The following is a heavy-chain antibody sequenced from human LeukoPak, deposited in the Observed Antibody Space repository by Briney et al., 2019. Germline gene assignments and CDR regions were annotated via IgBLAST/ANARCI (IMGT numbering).Heavy chain of an antibody. CDR1: GYTFTSYG. CDR2: ISAYNGNT. CDR3: ARARLLLLWFGELQDAFDI. V-gene: IGHV1-18*01. D-gene: IGHD3-10*01. Sequence: ASVKVSCKASGYTFTSYGISWVRQAPGQGLEWMGWISAYNGNTNYAQKLQGRVTTTTDTSTSTAYMELRSLRSDDTAVYYCARARLLLLWFGELQDAFDIWGQGTMVTVSS. J-gene: IGHJ3*02.